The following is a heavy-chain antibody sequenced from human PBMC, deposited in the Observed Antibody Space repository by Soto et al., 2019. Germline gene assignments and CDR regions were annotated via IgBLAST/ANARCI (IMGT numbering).Heavy chain of an antibody. CDR3: ARLSGDHSAFFSYGMDA. V-gene: IGHV3-74*01. CDR2: INSDGTIS. D-gene: IGHD2-21*01. J-gene: IGHJ6*02. Sequence: APGKGPEWLSGINSDGTISSYADSVKGRFTISRDNARNTLSLQMNSLRADDTAVYYCARLSGDHSAFFSYGMDAWGQGTTVTVSS.